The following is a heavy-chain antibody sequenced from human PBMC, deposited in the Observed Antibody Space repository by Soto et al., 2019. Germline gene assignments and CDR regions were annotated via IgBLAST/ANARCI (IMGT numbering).Heavy chain of an antibody. J-gene: IGHJ6*02. CDR1: GFTFRTYW. V-gene: IGHV3-7*05. D-gene: IGHD5-18*01. Sequence: EVQLVESGGGLVQPGGSLRLSCGASGFTFRTYWLSWVRQVPGKGLEWVANINQDGSEKNYVDSVKGRFTISRDNAKNSPYLQMSSLRAEDTALYCCARDGSTSWYSYDYHGMDVWGQGTTVTVSS. CDR3: ARDGSTSWYSYDYHGMDV. CDR2: INQDGSEK.